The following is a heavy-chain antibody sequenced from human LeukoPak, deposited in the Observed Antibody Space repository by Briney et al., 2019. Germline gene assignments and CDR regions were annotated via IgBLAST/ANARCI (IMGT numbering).Heavy chain of an antibody. CDR3: AKHYTSALTNWFDT. D-gene: IGHD6-19*01. J-gene: IGHJ5*02. Sequence: GGSLRLSCAASGFTFSSYWMSWVRQAPGTGLEWVANIKQDGSEKYYVDSVKGRFTISRDNAKNSLYLQMNSLRAEDTAVYYCAKHYTSALTNWFDTWGQETLVTVSS. V-gene: IGHV3-7*03. CDR1: GFTFSSYW. CDR2: IKQDGSEK.